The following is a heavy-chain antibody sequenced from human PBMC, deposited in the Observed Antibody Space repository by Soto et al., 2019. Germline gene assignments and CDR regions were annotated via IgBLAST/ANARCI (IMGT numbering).Heavy chain of an antibody. D-gene: IGHD3-3*01. CDR1: GFTFSSYG. CDR2: IWYDGSNK. J-gene: IGHJ6*02. Sequence: QVQLVESGGGVVQPGRSLRLSCAASGFTFSSYGMHWVRQAPGKGLEWVAVIWYDGSNKYYADSVKGRFTISRDNSKNTLYLQMNSLRAEDTAVYYCARADLNDFWSGYPITQGVAYYYYGMDVWGQGTAVTVSS. V-gene: IGHV3-33*01. CDR3: ARADLNDFWSGYPITQGVAYYYYGMDV.